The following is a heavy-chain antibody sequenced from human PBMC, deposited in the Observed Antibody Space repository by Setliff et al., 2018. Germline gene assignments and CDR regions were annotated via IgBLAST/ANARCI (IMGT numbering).Heavy chain of an antibody. D-gene: IGHD3-10*01. CDR2: IDWDDAK. J-gene: IGHJ4*02. CDR3: ARINMVRGVPPHLDY. CDR1: GFSLTASGMC. V-gene: IGHV2-70*11. Sequence: SGPTLVNPTQILTLTCAFSGFSLTASGMCVTWIRQPPGKTLEWLARIDWDDAKYYRTSLKTRLTISKDTSKNQVVLTMTNMDPVDTATYYCARINMVRGVPPHLDYWGQGTLVTVSS.